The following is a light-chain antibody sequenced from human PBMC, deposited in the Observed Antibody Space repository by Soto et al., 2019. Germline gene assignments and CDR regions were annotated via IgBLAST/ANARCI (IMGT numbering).Light chain of an antibody. CDR3: QQYSAYST. V-gene: IGKV1-5*03. Sequence: DIPMTQSPSTLSASVGDRVTITCRASQSIRSWLAWYQQKPGKAPKLLIYQASTLGSGVPSRFSCSVAGTELTLSMSILQPDEFATYYCQQYSAYSTFGQGTKLEIK. CDR1: QSIRSW. CDR2: QAS. J-gene: IGKJ2*01.